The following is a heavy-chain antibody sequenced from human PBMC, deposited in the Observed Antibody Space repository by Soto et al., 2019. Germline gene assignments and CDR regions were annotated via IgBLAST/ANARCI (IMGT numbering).Heavy chain of an antibody. V-gene: IGHV3-74*01. J-gene: IGHJ4*02. CDR2: INSDGSST. D-gene: IGHD6-19*01. CDR1: GFTFSSYW. Sequence: GGSLRLSCAASGFTFSSYWMHWVRQAPGEGLVWVSRINSDGSSTIYADSVKGRFTISRDNAKNTLYLQMNSLRAEDTAVYYCAREILDSSGWYGPLYFDYWGQGTLVTVSS. CDR3: AREILDSSGWYGPLYFDY.